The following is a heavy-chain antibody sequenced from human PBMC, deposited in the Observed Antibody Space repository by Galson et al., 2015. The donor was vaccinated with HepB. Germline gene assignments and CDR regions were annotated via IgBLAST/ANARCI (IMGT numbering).Heavy chain of an antibody. D-gene: IGHD6-13*01. CDR3: ARGSRGYSSSWYLTEVDY. V-gene: IGHV3-30*04. CDR1: GFTFSSYA. CDR2: ISYDGSNK. Sequence: SLRLSCAASGFTFSSYAMHWVRQAPGKGLEWLAAISYDGSNKYYADSVKGRFTISRDNSNNTLYLQMNSLRAEDTAVSYCARGSRGYSSSWYLTEVDYWGQATLVTVSS. J-gene: IGHJ4*02.